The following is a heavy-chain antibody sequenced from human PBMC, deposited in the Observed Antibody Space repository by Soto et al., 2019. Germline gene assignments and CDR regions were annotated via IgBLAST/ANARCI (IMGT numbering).Heavy chain of an antibody. CDR3: AKIGHYDFWRSSGMDV. D-gene: IGHD3-3*01. Sequence: QVQLVESGGGVVQPGRSLRLSCAASGFTFSSYGMHWVRQAPGKGLEWVAVISYDGSKKYYADSVKGRFTISRDNSKNTLYLQMNSLRAEDTAVYYCAKIGHYDFWRSSGMDVWGQGTTGTVSS. V-gene: IGHV3-30*18. CDR1: GFTFSSYG. J-gene: IGHJ6*02. CDR2: ISYDGSKK.